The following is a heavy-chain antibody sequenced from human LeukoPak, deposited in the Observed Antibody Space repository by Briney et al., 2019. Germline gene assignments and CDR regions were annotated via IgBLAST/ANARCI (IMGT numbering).Heavy chain of an antibody. J-gene: IGHJ6*04. CDR2: LNWNGAST. V-gene: IGHV3-20*04. D-gene: IGHD3-10*02. CDR1: GFTFDDYG. CDR3: AELGITMIGGV. Sequence: GGSLRLSCAASGFTFDDYGLSWVRQVPGKGLVWVSGLNWNGASTGYADSVKGRFTISRDNAKNSLYLQMNSLRAEDTAVYYCAELGITMIGGVWGKGTTVTISS.